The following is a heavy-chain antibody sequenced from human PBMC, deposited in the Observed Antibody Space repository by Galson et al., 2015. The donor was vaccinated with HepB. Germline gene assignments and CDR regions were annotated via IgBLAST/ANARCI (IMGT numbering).Heavy chain of an antibody. CDR3: AITYGSGFSDV. CDR1: GFTFSASP. D-gene: IGHD3-10*01. V-gene: IGHV3-73*01. Sequence: SLRLSCAASGFTFSASPMHWVRQASGKGLERLGRIRSKANNYATTYAASVKGRFTISRDDSSNTAYLQMNSLETEDTATYFCAITYGSGFSDVWGEGTTVTVSS. J-gene: IGHJ6*02. CDR2: IRSKANNYAT.